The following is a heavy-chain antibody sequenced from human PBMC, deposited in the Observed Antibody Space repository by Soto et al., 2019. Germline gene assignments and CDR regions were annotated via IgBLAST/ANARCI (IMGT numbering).Heavy chain of an antibody. V-gene: IGHV1-69*13. D-gene: IGHD2-2*01. CDR3: ARDDIVVVPTIQGGYYYYGMDV. Sequence: ASVKVSCKASGGTFSSYAISWVRQAPGQGLEWMGGIIPIFGTANYAQKFQGRVTITADESTSTAYMELSSLRSEDTAVYYCARDDIVVVPTIQGGYYYYGMDVWGQGXTVTVYS. J-gene: IGHJ6*02. CDR2: IIPIFGTA. CDR1: GGTFSSYA.